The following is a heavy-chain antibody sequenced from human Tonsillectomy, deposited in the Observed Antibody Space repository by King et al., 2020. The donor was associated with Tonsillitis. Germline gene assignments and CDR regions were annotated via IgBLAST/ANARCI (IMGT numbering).Heavy chain of an antibody. J-gene: IGHJ4*02. V-gene: IGHV3-30*18. CDR1: GFTFSSYG. Sequence: VQLVESGGGVVQPERSLRLSCAASGFTFSSYGMHWVRQAPGMRLEWVAVISYDGSGKYYADSVRGRFTISRDNSKNTLYLQMNSLGAEDTAVYYCAKERIAAAAFDYWGQGTLVTVFS. CDR3: AKERIAAAAFDY. CDR2: ISYDGSGK. D-gene: IGHD6-13*01.